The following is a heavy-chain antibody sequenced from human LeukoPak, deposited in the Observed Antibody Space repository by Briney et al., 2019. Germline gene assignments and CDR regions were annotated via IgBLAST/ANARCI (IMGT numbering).Heavy chain of an antibody. D-gene: IGHD3-10*01. CDR2: IRSKAYGGTT. V-gene: IGHV3-49*04. CDR3: TRDGSGSYFPYYDMDV. CDR1: GFTFGVYA. J-gene: IGHJ6*02. Sequence: GGSLRLFCTASGFTFGVYAMSWVRQAPGKGLECVGFIRSKAYGGTTDYAASVKGRFTISRDDSKSIAYLQMNSLKTEDTAVYYCTRDGSGSYFPYYDMDVWGQGTTVTVSS.